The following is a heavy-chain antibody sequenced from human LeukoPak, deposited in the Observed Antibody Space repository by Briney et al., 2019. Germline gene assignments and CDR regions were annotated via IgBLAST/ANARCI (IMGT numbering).Heavy chain of an antibody. Sequence: PSETLSLTCAVSGASITSYYWSWIRQPPGKGLEWIGYIYYSGSTNYNPSLKSRVTISVDTSKNQFSLKMNSVTAADAAVYYCARSGSTWTFDYWGQGTLVTVSS. J-gene: IGHJ4*02. V-gene: IGHV4-59*08. D-gene: IGHD6-13*01. CDR2: IYYSGST. CDR3: ARSGSTWTFDY. CDR1: GASITSYY.